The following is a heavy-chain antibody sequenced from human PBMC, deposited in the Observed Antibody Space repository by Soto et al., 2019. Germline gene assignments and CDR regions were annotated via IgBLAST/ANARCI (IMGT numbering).Heavy chain of an antibody. Sequence: EVQLVESGGGLVQPGGSLRLSCAASGFTFSSYWMSWVRQAPGKGLEWVANIKQDGSEKYYVDSVKGRFTISRDNAKNSLYLQMNSLRAEDTAVYYCARALGYCSSTSCYSWGNWFDPWGQGTLVTVSS. V-gene: IGHV3-7*03. CDR1: GFTFSSYW. J-gene: IGHJ5*02. D-gene: IGHD2-2*02. CDR3: ARALGYCSSTSCYSWGNWFDP. CDR2: IKQDGSEK.